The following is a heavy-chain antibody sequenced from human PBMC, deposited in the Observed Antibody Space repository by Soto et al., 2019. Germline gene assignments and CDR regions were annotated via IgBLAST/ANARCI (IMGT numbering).Heavy chain of an antibody. CDR1: GFSFSISP. J-gene: IGHJ4*02. CDR3: ARDPKTSGGQHWAFNYFDS. V-gene: IGHV3-30-3*01. CDR2: ISYDGTNK. Sequence: VGALRLSCAAPGFSFSISPMHWVRQAPGKGPEWVALISYDGTNKFYADSVKGRFTIARDSSKSTLYLQVDSLRPEDAAVYYCARDPKTSGGQHWAFNYFDSWGQGTLVTVSS. D-gene: IGHD7-27*01.